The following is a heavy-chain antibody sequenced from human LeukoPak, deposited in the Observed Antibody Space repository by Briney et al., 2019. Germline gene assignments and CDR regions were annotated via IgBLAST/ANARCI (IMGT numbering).Heavy chain of an antibody. D-gene: IGHD2-15*01. Sequence: SETLSLTCAVSGDSISSINYFWAWIRRPPGKGLEWIANIYYSGSTYYNPSLKSRVTISVDRSKNQFSLKLSSVTAADTAVYYCARVLGSGEFDYWGQGTLVTVSS. V-gene: IGHV4-39*07. CDR1: GDSISSINYF. J-gene: IGHJ4*02. CDR3: ARVLGSGEFDY. CDR2: IYYSGST.